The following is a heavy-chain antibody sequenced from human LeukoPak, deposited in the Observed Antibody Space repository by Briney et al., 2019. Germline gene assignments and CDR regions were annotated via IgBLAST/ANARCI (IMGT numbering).Heavy chain of an antibody. CDR3: VRDGGQYNSDYKGGFYYFDY. J-gene: IGHJ4*02. D-gene: IGHD5-18*01. CDR2: IFCRGVT. V-gene: IGHV4-59*12. Sequence: SETLSLTWPVPGGPSSSNYWSWFRQPPGKGREWIGYIFCRGVTNYNPSLRSRVTVSLEMPGNQFSLDLSSVTAADTAIYYCVRDGGQYNSDYKGGFYYFDYWGPGTLVTVSS. CDR1: GGPSSSNY.